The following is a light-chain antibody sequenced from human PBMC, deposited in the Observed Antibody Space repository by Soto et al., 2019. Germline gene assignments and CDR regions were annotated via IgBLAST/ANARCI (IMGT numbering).Light chain of an antibody. CDR1: QSTSRY. J-gene: IGKJ1*01. CDR3: QQYNNWPRT. Sequence: DIQMTQSPSSLSASVGDRVTVXXRASQSTSRYLNWYQQKPGKAPKVXIYAASSLQSGVPSRFSGSGSGTDFTLTISSLQSEDFAVYYCQQYNNWPRTFGQGTKVDIK. V-gene: IGKV1-39*01. CDR2: AAS.